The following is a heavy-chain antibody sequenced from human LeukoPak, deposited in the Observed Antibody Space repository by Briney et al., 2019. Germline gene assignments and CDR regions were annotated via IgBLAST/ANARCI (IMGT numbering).Heavy chain of an antibody. CDR2: ISSSGSTI. J-gene: IGHJ4*02. Sequence: GGSLRLSCAASEFTFTSYEMNWVRQAPGKGLKWVSYISSSGSTIYYADSVKGRFTTSRDNAKNSLYLQMNSLRAGDTAVYYCARDGMALDSSWFDCWGQGMVVTVSS. V-gene: IGHV3-48*03. CDR3: ARDGMALDSSWFDC. D-gene: IGHD6-13*01. CDR1: EFTFTSYE.